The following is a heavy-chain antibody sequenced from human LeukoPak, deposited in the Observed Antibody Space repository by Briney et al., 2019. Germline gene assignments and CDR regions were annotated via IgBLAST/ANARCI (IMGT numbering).Heavy chain of an antibody. V-gene: IGHV3-30-3*01. J-gene: IGHJ5*02. Sequence: QPGGSLRLSCAASGFTFSSYAMHWVRQAPGKGLEWVAVISYDGSNKYYADSVKGRSTISRDNSKNTLYLQMNSLRAEDTAVYYCARQAVAGPANWFDPWGQGTLVTVSS. CDR3: ARQAVAGPANWFDP. D-gene: IGHD6-19*01. CDR2: ISYDGSNK. CDR1: GFTFSSYA.